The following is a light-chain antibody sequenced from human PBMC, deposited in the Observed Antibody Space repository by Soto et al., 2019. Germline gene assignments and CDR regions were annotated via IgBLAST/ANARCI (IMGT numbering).Light chain of an antibody. CDR2: GAS. CDR1: QSVSSN. J-gene: IGKJ4*01. Sequence: EIVMTQSPATLSVSPGERATLSCRASQSVSSNLAWYQQKPGQAPTLLIYGASTRATGIPARCSGSGSGTEVTLTIISLQSEDFALYYCQQYNDWPPLTFGGGTKVEIK. V-gene: IGKV3-15*01. CDR3: QQYNDWPPLT.